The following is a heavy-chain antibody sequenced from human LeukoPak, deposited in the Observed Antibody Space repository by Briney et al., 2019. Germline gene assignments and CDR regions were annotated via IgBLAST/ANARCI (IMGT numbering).Heavy chain of an antibody. CDR1: GRGFTGLA. CDR2: IIPIIDAT. D-gene: IGHD3-10*01. Sequence: SVKVSCKASGRGFTGLAVTWLRHVPGQGFEWMGRIIPIIDATHYAQKFQDRVTITADESTSTAYMELHSLRSEDTAVYFCASSLLRMADLLPSHFDYWGQGTLVTVPS. V-gene: IGHV1-69*11. CDR3: ASSLLRMADLLPSHFDY. J-gene: IGHJ4*02.